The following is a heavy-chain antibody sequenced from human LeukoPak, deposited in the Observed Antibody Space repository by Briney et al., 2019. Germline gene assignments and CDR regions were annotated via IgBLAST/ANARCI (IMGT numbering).Heavy chain of an antibody. D-gene: IGHD3-10*01. V-gene: IGHV3-7*01. CDR3: ARDIYGSGSYYPEGTPFDY. CDR1: GFTFSSYE. J-gene: IGHJ4*02. CDR2: IKQDGSEK. Sequence: GGSLRLSCAASGFTFSSYEMNWVRQAPGKGLEWVANIKQDGSEKYYVDSVKGRFTISRDNAKNSLYLQMNSLRAEDTAVYYCARDIYGSGSYYPEGTPFDYWGQGTLVTVSS.